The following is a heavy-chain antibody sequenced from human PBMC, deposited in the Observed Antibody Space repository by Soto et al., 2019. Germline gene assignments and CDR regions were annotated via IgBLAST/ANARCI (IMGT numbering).Heavy chain of an antibody. Sequence: QVQLQESGPGLVKPSGTLSLTCSVSGGSISSDYWWSWVRQPPGKGLEWIGEISQGVGTTYNPSLTSRVTISVDKSKNQFSLKLSSVTAADTAVYNCARAPDTAWGQGTLVTVSS. CDR3: ARAPDTA. V-gene: IGHV4-4*02. CDR1: GGSISSDYW. J-gene: IGHJ5*02. CDR2: ISQGVGT. D-gene: IGHD2-8*02.